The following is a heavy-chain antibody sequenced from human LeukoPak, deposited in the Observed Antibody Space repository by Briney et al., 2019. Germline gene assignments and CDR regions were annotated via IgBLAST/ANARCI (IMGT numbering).Heavy chain of an antibody. J-gene: IGHJ4*02. V-gene: IGHV3-73*01. Sequence: PGGSLRLSCAASGFTFSSYSMNWVRQASGKGLEWVGRIRSKANSYATAYAASVKGRFTISRDDSKNTAYLQMNSLKTEDTAVYYCARRAGGYSHPYDYWGQGILVTVSS. CDR3: ARRAGGYSHPYDY. CDR1: GFTFSSYS. CDR2: IRSKANSYAT. D-gene: IGHD4-23*01.